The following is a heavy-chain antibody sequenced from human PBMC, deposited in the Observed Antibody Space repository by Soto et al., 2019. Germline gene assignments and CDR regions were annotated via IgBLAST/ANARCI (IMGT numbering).Heavy chain of an antibody. V-gene: IGHV5-10-1*01. CDR2: INPSDSHT. Sequence: PGESLKISCQGSGYTFTNHWITWVRQMPGKGLEWMGRINPSDSHTNYSPSFQGHVTMSVDKSISTAYLQWSSLKASDTAMYYCARHASYYVSSGYFGTYWGQGTRGTV. CDR3: ARHASYYVSSGYFGTY. J-gene: IGHJ4*02. D-gene: IGHD3-22*01. CDR1: GYTFTNHW.